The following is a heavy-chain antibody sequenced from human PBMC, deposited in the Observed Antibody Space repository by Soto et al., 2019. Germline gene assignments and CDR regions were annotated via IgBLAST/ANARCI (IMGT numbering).Heavy chain of an antibody. Sequence: SETLSLTCTVSGGSISSYYWSWIRQPPGKGLERIGYIYYSGSTNYNPSLKSRVTIARDNSKNTLFLQMNGLRADDTAIYYCARPYETSGSYLPFDYWGLGTLVTVSS. CDR3: ARPYETSGSYLPFDY. J-gene: IGHJ4*02. D-gene: IGHD3-22*01. V-gene: IGHV4-59*08. CDR2: IYYSGST. CDR1: GGSISSYY.